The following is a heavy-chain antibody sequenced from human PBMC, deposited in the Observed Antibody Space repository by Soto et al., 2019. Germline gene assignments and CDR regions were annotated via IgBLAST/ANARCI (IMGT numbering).Heavy chain of an antibody. CDR3: AQSLTGTGGFDI. D-gene: IGHD2-8*02. CDR1: GFSLSSSGVG. Sequence: QITLKESGPTLVKPTQTLTLTCTFSGFSLSSSGVGVGWIRQPPGKALEWLALIYWDDDKRYSPSLKSRLTITKDTSKNQVVHTMTNMDPVDTATYYCAQSLTGTGGFDIWGQGTMVTVSS. V-gene: IGHV2-5*02. CDR2: IYWDDDK. J-gene: IGHJ3*02.